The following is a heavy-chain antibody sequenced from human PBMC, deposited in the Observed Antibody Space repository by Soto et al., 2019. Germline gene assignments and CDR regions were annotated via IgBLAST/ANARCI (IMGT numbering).Heavy chain of an antibody. CDR2: IYFTGTT. D-gene: IGHD2-8*01. J-gene: IGHJ2*01. Sequence: QVQLQESGPGLVRPSETLSLTCSVSSVSITGYYWTWIRQPPGQGLELMCFIYFTGTTNFNPSLKSRVTISVDTSANQFSLKLSSVTAADTAVDYCAAAFAGFGACCGFDLWGRGTLVTVSS. CDR1: SVSITGYY. CDR3: AAAFAGFGACCGFDL. V-gene: IGHV4-59*01.